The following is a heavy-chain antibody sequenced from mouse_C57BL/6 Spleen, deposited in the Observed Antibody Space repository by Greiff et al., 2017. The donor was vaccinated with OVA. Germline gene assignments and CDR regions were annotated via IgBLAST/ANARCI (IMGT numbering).Heavy chain of an antibody. V-gene: IGHV3-6*01. J-gene: IGHJ3*01. CDR1: GYSITSGYY. Sequence: DVLLQESGPGLVKPSQSLSLTCSVTGYSITSGYYWNWIRQFPGNKLEWMGYISYDGSNNYNPSLKNRISITRDTSKNQFFLKLNSVTTEDTATYYCARGAWFAYWGQGTLVTVSA. CDR2: ISYDGSN. CDR3: ARGAWFAY.